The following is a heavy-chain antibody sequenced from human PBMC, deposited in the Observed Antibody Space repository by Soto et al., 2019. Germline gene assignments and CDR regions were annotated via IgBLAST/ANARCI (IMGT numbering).Heavy chain of an antibody. CDR2: IYYSGST. V-gene: IGHV4-61*01. CDR3: ARVRTGGYCSSTSCYGLVWYFDY. CDR1: GGSVSSGSYY. J-gene: IGHJ4*02. D-gene: IGHD2-2*01. Sequence: SETLSLTCTVSGGSVSSGSYYWSWIRQPPGKGLEWIGYIYYSGSTNYNPSLKSRVTISVDTSKNQFSLKLSSVTAADTAVYYCARVRTGGYCSSTSCYGLVWYFDYWGQGTLVTVSS.